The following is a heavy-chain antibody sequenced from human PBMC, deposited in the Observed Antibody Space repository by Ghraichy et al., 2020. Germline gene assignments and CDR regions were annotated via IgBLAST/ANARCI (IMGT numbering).Heavy chain of an antibody. J-gene: IGHJ3*02. Sequence: GGSLRLSCAASGFTFSTYWMTWVRQAPGKGLEWVANIKQDGSEKYYVDSVKGRFTISRDNAKNSLYLQMNSLRAEDTAVYYCARAGALGYAFDIWGQGTMVTVSS. V-gene: IGHV3-7*01. CDR2: IKQDGSEK. D-gene: IGHD7-27*01. CDR3: ARAGALGYAFDI. CDR1: GFTFSTYW.